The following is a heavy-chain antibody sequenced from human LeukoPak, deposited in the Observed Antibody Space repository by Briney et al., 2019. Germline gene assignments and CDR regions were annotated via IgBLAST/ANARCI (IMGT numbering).Heavy chain of an antibody. Sequence: GGSLRLSCAASGFTFSSYAMSWVRQAPGKGLEWVSAISGSGGSTYYADSVKGRFTISRDNSKNTLYLQMNSLGAEDTAVYYCAKDPSSGWYSWFDPWGQGTLVTVSS. V-gene: IGHV3-23*01. CDR1: GFTFSSYA. J-gene: IGHJ5*02. CDR2: ISGSGGST. CDR3: AKDPSSGWYSWFDP. D-gene: IGHD6-19*01.